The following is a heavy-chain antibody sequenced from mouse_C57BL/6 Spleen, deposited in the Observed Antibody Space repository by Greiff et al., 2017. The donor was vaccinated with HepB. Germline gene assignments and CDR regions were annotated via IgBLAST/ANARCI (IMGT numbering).Heavy chain of an antibody. V-gene: IGHV1-15*01. CDR3: TREKYDYDGFAY. J-gene: IGHJ3*01. CDR2: IDPETGGT. CDR1: GYTFTDYE. Sequence: VKLVESGAELVRPGASVTLSCKASGYTFTDYEMHWVKQTPVHGLEWIGAIDPETGGTAYNQKFKGKAILTADKSSSTAYMKLRSLTSEDSAVYYCTREKYDYDGFAYWGQGTLVTVSA. D-gene: IGHD2-4*01.